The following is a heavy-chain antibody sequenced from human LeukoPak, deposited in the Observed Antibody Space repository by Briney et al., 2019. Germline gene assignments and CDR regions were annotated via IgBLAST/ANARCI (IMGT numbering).Heavy chain of an antibody. CDR1: VGSMSSGRYY. Sequence: SQTLSLTCAVSVGSMSSGRYYWSWIRQPPGKGLEWIGYIYHSGSTYYNPSLKSRVTISVDRSKNQFSLKLSSVTAADTAVYYCARTTVTTWVDYWGQGTLVTVSS. CDR2: IYHSGST. CDR3: ARTTVTTWVDY. D-gene: IGHD4-17*01. V-gene: IGHV4-30-2*01. J-gene: IGHJ4*02.